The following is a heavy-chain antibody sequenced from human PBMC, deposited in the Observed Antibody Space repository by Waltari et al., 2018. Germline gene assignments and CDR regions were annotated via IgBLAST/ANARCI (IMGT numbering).Heavy chain of an antibody. CDR2: IGLGGGPV. CDR3: ARGSAAGIAS. Sequence: EVQLVESGGGLVQPGGSMGLSCASSGFAFSSVSMPWVRQGPGKGLEWISYIGLGGGPVHYADSVKGRFTIFRDNDKNSLYLEMNSLRAEDTGLYYCARGSAAGIASWGQGTLVTVSS. D-gene: IGHD6-13*01. V-gene: IGHV3-48*01. J-gene: IGHJ5*01. CDR1: GFAFSSVS.